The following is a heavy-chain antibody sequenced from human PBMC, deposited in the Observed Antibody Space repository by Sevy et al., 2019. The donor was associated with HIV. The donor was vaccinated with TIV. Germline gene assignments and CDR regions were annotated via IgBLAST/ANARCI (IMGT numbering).Heavy chain of an antibody. V-gene: IGHV3-13*01. Sequence: GGSLRLSCAASGFTFSSYDFHWVRLAAGEGLEWVSTIGTLVDTYYPDSVKGRFTISRDNAMNSFFLQMNNLRAVDTAIYYCTRGLRIYPPYPFDIWGQGTMVTVSS. CDR1: GFTFSSYD. CDR3: TRGLRIYPPYPFDI. CDR2: IGTLVDT. D-gene: IGHD2-15*01. J-gene: IGHJ3*02.